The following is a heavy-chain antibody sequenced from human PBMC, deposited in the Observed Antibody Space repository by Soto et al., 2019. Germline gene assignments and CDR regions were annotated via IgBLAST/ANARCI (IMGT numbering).Heavy chain of an antibody. CDR1: GYTFASYY. Sequence: QVHLEQSGAEMRKPGASVTVSCKASGYTFASYYIHWVRQAPGQGLEWMGVINPTDNRKTYAQIFQGRVTMTRDTSMSTVYMELRSLRSEDTAIYYCAREAHTYSGMDVWGQGTTVTVSS. J-gene: IGHJ6*02. CDR3: AREAHTYSGMDV. V-gene: IGHV1-46*01. CDR2: INPTDNRK.